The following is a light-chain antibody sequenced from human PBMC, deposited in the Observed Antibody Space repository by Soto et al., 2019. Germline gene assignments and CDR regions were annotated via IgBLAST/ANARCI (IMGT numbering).Light chain of an antibody. Sequence: DIVWTQSPGTLSLSPGERATLSCRASQSVSNNYLAWYQQKPGQAHRILIYGASNRATGIPDRFSGSGSGTDFTLTISRLEPQDFAVYHGQQYESSPIITFGQGTRLEIK. CDR3: QQYESSPIIT. CDR1: QSVSNNY. CDR2: GAS. J-gene: IGKJ5*01. V-gene: IGKV3-20*01.